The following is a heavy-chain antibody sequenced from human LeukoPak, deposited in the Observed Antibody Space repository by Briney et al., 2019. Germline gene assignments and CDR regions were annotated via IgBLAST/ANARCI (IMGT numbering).Heavy chain of an antibody. CDR3: ARGRGYSYRAFDI. J-gene: IGHJ3*02. D-gene: IGHD5-18*01. CDR1: GGSISSGGYY. CDR2: IYYSGST. Sequence: SETLSLTCTVSGGSISSGGYYWSWIRQHPGKGLEWIGYIYYSGSTYYNPSLKSRVTISVDTSKNQFSLKLSSATAADTAVYYCARGRGYSYRAFDIWGQGTMVTVSS. V-gene: IGHV4-31*03.